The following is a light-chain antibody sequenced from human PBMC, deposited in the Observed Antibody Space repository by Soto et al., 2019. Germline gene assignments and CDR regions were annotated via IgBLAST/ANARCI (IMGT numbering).Light chain of an antibody. CDR2: TAS. V-gene: IGKV3-20*01. CDR1: HVVSSSY. CDR3: QQYGSSPLT. J-gene: IGKJ1*01. Sequence: EIVLTQSPGTLSFSPLERSTLSCRASHVVSSSYLAWYQHKPGQAPRLVIYTASSRATGIPDRFSGSGSGTDFSLTISRLEPEDFAVYYCQQYGSSPLTFGQGTKVDIK.